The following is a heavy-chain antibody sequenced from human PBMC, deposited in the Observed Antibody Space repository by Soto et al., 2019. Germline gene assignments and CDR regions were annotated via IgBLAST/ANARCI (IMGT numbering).Heavy chain of an antibody. CDR2: MNPYSGNT. J-gene: IGHJ6*02. CDR1: GYTFTSYD. CDR3: ASGDPVVPAAMDYYYGMDV. Sequence: GASVKVSCKASGYTFTSYDINWVRQATGQGLEWMGWMNPYSGNTGYAQKLQGRVTMTRNTSISTAYMELSSLRSEDTAVYYCASGDPVVPAAMDYYYGMDVWGQGTTVTVSS. D-gene: IGHD2-2*01. V-gene: IGHV1-8*01.